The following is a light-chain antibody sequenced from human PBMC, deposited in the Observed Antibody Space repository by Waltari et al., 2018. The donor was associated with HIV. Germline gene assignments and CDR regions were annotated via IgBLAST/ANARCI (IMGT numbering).Light chain of an antibody. CDR3: QQYKNWPSRT. CDR1: QSVSSN. CDR2: GAS. J-gene: IGKJ4*01. V-gene: IGKV3-15*01. Sequence: EIVMTQSPATLSVSTGERATLSCRASQSVSSNLACYQQKPVTAPRLLIYGASTRATGIPARFSGSGSGTEFTLTISSLQSEDFAVYYCQQYKNWPSRTFGGGTKVEIK.